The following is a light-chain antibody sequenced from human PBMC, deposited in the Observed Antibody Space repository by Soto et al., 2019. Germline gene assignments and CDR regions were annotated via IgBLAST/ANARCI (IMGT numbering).Light chain of an antibody. V-gene: IGKV3-15*01. CDR3: QQYNEWPLT. J-gene: IGKJ4*01. CDR2: DAS. Sequence: EKVMTQSPATLSVSPGERATLSCRASQSVRSNLAWYQQKPGRALRLLIYDASTRATGIPARFSGSGSGTEFTLIICSLQSEDFAVYYCQQYNEWPLTFGGGTKVEIK. CDR1: QSVRSN.